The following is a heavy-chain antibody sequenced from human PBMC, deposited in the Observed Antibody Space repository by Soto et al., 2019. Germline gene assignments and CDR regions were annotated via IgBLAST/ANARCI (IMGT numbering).Heavy chain of an antibody. Sequence: PGGSLRLSCAASGFTFSSYSMNWVSQAPGKGLEWVSAISGSGGSTYYADSVKGRFTISRDNSKNTLYLQMNSLRDEDTAVYYCAKEQHGIADPYYFDYWGQGTLVTVPS. V-gene: IGHV3-23*01. CDR1: GFTFSSYS. CDR3: AKEQHGIADPYYFDY. D-gene: IGHD6-13*01. J-gene: IGHJ4*02. CDR2: ISGSGGST.